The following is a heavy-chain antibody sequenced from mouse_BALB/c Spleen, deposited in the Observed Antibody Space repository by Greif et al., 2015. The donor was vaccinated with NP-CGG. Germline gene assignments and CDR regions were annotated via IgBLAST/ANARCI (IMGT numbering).Heavy chain of an antibody. V-gene: IGHV14-3*02. Sequence: VQLQQSEAELVKPGASVKLSCTASGFNIKDTYMHWVKQRPEQGLEWIGRIDPANGNTKYDPKFQGKATIAADTSSNTAYLQLSSLTSEDTAVYYCASYRYDGFAYWGQGTLVTVSA. CDR2: IDPANGNT. D-gene: IGHD2-14*01. CDR3: ASYRYDGFAY. J-gene: IGHJ3*01. CDR1: GFNIKDTY.